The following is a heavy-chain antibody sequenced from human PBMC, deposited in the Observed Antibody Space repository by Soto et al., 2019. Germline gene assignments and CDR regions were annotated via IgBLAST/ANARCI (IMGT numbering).Heavy chain of an antibody. J-gene: IGHJ4*02. CDR1: GGSFSGYY. D-gene: IGHD4-4*01. CDR3: ARGLTTVTTRRGSKFDY. V-gene: IGHV4-34*01. CDR2: INHSGST. Sequence: QVQLQQWGAGLLKPSETLSLTCAVYGGSFSGYYWSWIRQPPGKGLERIGEINHSGSTSYNPCLKSRVTISVDTSKHQFSLKLSSVTAAVTAVYYCARGLTTVTTRRGSKFDYWGQGTLVTVSS.